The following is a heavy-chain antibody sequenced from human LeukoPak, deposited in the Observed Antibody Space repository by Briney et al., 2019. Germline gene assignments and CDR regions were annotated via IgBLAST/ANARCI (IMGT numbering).Heavy chain of an antibody. CDR1: GFTFSSYA. J-gene: IGHJ6*02. CDR2: ISGSGGST. V-gene: IGHV3-23*01. D-gene: IGHD2-15*01. CDR3: ARDPSIVVVVTATRYYYGMDV. Sequence: GGSLRLSCAASGFTFSSYAMSWVRQAPGKGLEWVSAISGSGGSTYYADSVKGRFTISRDNSKNTLYLQMNSLRAEDTAVYYCARDPSIVVVVTATRYYYGMDVWGQGTTVTVSS.